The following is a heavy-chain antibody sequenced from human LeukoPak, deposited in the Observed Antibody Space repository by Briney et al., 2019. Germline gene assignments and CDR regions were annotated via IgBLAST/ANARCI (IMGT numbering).Heavy chain of an antibody. CDR3: ARDKALDSDGSGFYYNRGLDC. V-gene: IGHV4-4*07. D-gene: IGHD3-22*01. CDR2: IYATGST. CDR1: GGSMNNSY. J-gene: IGHJ4*02. Sequence: SETLSLTCDVSGGSMNNSYWSWIRQPAGEGLEWIGRIYATGSTDYNPSLKRRMTISIDTSKNQFSLKLTSVTAADTAVYFCARDKALDSDGSGFYYNRGLDCWGQGTLVIVSS.